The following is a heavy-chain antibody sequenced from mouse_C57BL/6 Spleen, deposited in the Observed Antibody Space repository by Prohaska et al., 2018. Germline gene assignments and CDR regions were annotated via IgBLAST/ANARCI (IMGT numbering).Heavy chain of an antibody. CDR2: IYPGDGDT. J-gene: IGHJ2*01. CDR1: GYAFSSSW. D-gene: IGHD3-2*02. Sequence: SVKISCKASGYAFSSSWMNWVKQRPGKGLEWIGRIYPGDGDTNYNGKVKGKATLTAYKSSSTADMQLSSLTSEDSAVYFCARALDSAGYYYDYWGQGTTLTVAS. V-gene: IGHV1-82*01. CDR3: ARALDSAGYYYDY.